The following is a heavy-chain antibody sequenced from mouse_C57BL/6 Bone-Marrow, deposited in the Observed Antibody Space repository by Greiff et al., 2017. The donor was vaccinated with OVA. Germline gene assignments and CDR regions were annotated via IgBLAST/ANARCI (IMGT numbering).Heavy chain of an antibody. CDR2: IYPRSGNT. CDR1: GYTFTSYG. J-gene: IGHJ2*01. CDR3: ARGIITTVVATRFDY. Sequence: QVQLQQSGAELARPGASVKLSCKASGYTFTSYGISWVKQRTGQGLEWIGEIYPRSGNTYYNEKFKGKATLTADKSSSTAYMELRSLTSEDSAVYFCARGIITTVVATRFDYWGQGTTLTVSS. D-gene: IGHD1-1*01. V-gene: IGHV1-81*01.